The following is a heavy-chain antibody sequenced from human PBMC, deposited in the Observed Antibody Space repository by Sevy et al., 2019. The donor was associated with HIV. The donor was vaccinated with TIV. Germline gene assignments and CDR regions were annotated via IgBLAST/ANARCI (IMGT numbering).Heavy chain of an antibody. D-gene: IGHD3-16*01. CDR1: GGPITHYY. Sequence: SETLSLTCTVSGGPITHYYWSWLRQPPGKGLQWIGNIFYTGSTNYNPSFKSRVTISLDRSKNQFSLKLTSVTAADTAMYYWASHEDWGSSRYFRFDPWGQGTLVTVSS. J-gene: IGHJ5*02. V-gene: IGHV4-59*01. CDR3: ASHEDWGSSRYFRFDP. CDR2: IFYTGST.